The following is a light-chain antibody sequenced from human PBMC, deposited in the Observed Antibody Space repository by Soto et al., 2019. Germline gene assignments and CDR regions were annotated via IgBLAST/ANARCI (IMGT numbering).Light chain of an antibody. J-gene: IGKJ2*02. CDR3: QQYNNWPPCT. V-gene: IGKV3-15*01. CDR1: QSVSIN. Sequence: EIVMTQYPATLSVSPGERATLSCRASQSVSINLAWYQQKPGQAPRLLIYGASTRATGIPARFSGSGSGTEFTLTISSLQSEDFAVYYCQQYNNWPPCTFGQGTKLEIK. CDR2: GAS.